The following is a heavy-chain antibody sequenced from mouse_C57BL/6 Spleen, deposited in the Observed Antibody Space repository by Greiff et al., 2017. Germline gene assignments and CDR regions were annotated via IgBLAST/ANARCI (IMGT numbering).Heavy chain of an antibody. CDR3: AKNDGSYEYFEV. J-gene: IGHJ1*03. CDR2: IWRGGST. Sequence: QVQLKESGPGLVQPSQCLSITCTVSGFSFTSYGVHWVRQSPGQGLEWLGVIWRGGSTDYNAAYMSRLSITKDNSKSQVFFKMNSLQADDTAIYFCAKNDGSYEYFEVWGTGTTVTVPS. V-gene: IGHV2-5*01. CDR1: GFSFTSYG. D-gene: IGHD6-1*01.